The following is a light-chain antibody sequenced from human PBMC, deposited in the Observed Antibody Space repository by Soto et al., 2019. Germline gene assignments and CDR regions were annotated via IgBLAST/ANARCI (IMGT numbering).Light chain of an antibody. CDR2: GNI. CDR3: RSYDSSLSGYV. Sequence: VLTQPPSVSGAPGQRVTISCTGSSSNIGAGYDVHWYQQLPGTAPKLLIYGNINRPSGVPDRFSGSNSGTSASLAITGLQAEDEADYYCRSYDSSLSGYVFGTGTKVTVL. CDR1: SSNIGAGYD. V-gene: IGLV1-40*01. J-gene: IGLJ1*01.